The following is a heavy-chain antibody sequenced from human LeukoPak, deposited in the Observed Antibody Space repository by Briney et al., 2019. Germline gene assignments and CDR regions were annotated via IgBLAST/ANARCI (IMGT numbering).Heavy chain of an antibody. V-gene: IGHV3-53*01. CDR2: IYSGGST. Sequence: GGSVRLSCTASGFIASSNYMSWVRQAPGKGLEWVSLIYSGGSTYYADSVMGRSTISRDKSNTTLYLQMNSLRAEDTAVYYCATGGRSGVAFESWGQRTLVTVSS. CDR1: GFIASSNY. D-gene: IGHD2-15*01. J-gene: IGHJ4*02. CDR3: ATGGRSGVAFES.